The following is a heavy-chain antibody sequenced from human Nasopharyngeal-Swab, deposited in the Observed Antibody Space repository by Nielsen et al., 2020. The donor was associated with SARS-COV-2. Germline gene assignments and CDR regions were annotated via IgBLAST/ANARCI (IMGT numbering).Heavy chain of an antibody. CDR2: ISSSGSTI. J-gene: IGHJ6*02. CDR3: ARSRKGYSYGYTNYYCMDV. Sequence: GGSLGLSCAASGFTFSDYYMSWIRQAPGKGLEWVSYISSSGSTIYYADSVKGRSTISRDNAKNSLYLQMNSLRAEDTAVYYCARSRKGYSYGYTNYYCMDVWGQGTTVTVSS. D-gene: IGHD5-18*01. CDR1: GFTFSDYY. V-gene: IGHV3-11*01.